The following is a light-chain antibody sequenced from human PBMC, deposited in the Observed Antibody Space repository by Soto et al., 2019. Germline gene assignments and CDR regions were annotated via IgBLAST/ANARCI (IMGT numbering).Light chain of an antibody. V-gene: IGKV3-11*01. Sequence: EIVLTQSPATLSLSPGERVTLSCRASQSVSSYLAWYQQKPGQAPSLLIYDASNRATGIPARFSGSGSGTDFTLTISSLEPEDFAVYYCQQRSDWPTFGPGTKVDIK. CDR1: QSVSSY. CDR3: QQRSDWPT. CDR2: DAS. J-gene: IGKJ3*01.